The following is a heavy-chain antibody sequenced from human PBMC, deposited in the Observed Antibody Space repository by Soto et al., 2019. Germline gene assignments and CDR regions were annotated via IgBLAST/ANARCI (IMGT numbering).Heavy chain of an antibody. V-gene: IGHV3-48*01. CDR1: GFTFSSYS. CDR3: ARASSPYCSGGSCYWSLGY. CDR2: ISSSSSTI. Sequence: EVQLVESGGGLVQPGGSLRLSCAASGFTFSSYSMNWVRQAPGKGLEWVSYISSSSSTIYYADSVKGRFTISRDNAKNSLFPAVYSLTAEDTAVYYCARASSPYCSGGSCYWSLGYWGQGTLVTVSS. D-gene: IGHD2-15*01. J-gene: IGHJ4*02.